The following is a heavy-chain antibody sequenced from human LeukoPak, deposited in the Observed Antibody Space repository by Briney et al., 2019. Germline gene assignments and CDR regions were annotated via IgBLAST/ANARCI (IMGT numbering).Heavy chain of an antibody. V-gene: IGHV1-69*05. CDR3: ARHGRFYDAFDI. CDR2: IIPIFGTA. J-gene: IGHJ3*02. D-gene: IGHD3-3*01. CDR1: GGTFSSYA. Sequence: GSSVKVSCKASGGTFSSYAISWVRQAPGQGLEWMGGIIPIFGTANYAQKFQGRVTITTDESTSTAYMDLSRLRSDDTAVYYCARHGRFYDAFDIWGQGTMVTVSS.